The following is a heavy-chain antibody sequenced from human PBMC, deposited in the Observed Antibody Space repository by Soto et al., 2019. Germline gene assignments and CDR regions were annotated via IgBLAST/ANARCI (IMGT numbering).Heavy chain of an antibody. V-gene: IGHV5-51*01. D-gene: IGHD5-18*01. CDR3: ARHIRVENSYGYKRRNPPYYYYGMDV. J-gene: IGHJ6*02. Sequence: GESLKISCNGSGYSFTSYCIGLVRQMPGKGLEWMWIIYPGDSDTRYSPSFQGQVTISADKSISTAYLQWSSLKASDTAMYYCARHIRVENSYGYKRRNPPYYYYGMDVWGQGTTVTVSS. CDR2: IYPGDSDT. CDR1: GYSFTSYC.